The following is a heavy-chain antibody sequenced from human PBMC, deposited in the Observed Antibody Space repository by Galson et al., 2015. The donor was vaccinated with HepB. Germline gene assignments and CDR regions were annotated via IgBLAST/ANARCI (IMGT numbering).Heavy chain of an antibody. CDR1: GFTVSSNY. CDR3: ARDLKAMVSTMGFGP. V-gene: IGHV3-66*02. J-gene: IGHJ5*02. D-gene: IGHD5/OR15-5a*01. CDR2: IYSGGST. Sequence: SLRLSCAASGFTVSSNYMSWVRQAPGKGLEWVSVIYSGGSTYYADSVKGRFTISRDNSKNTLYLQMNSLRAEDTAVYYCARDLKAMVSTMGFGPWGQGTLVTVSS.